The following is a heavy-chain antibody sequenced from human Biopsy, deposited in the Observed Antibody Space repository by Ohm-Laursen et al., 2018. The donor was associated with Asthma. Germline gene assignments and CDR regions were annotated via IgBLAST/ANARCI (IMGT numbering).Heavy chain of an antibody. CDR3: ARDLHPTPHLGELSEGFDY. D-gene: IGHD3-16*02. CDR1: GFTFSSYA. Sequence: SLRLSCAASGFTFSSYAMHWVRQAPGKGLEWVAVISYDGSNKYYADSVKGRFTISRDNSKNTLYLQMNSLRAEDTAVYYCARDLHPTPHLGELSEGFDYWGQGTLVTVSS. V-gene: IGHV3-30-3*01. J-gene: IGHJ4*02. CDR2: ISYDGSNK.